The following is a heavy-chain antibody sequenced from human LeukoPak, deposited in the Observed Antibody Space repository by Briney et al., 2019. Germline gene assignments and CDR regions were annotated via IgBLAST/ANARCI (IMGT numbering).Heavy chain of an antibody. J-gene: IGHJ6*04. CDR3: ARDYEGMDV. V-gene: IGHV3-11*04. Sequence: GGSLRLSCAASGLRFSDYYVSWIRQAPGKGLEWLSYIGSSGSTIYYADSVKGRFTISRDNAKNSLYLQMNSLRAEDTAVYYCARDYEGMDVWGKGTTVTISS. CDR1: GLRFSDYY. CDR2: IGSSGSTI.